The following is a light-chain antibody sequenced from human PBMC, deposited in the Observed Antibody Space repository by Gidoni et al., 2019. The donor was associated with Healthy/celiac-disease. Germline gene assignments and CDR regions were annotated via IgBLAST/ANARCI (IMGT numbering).Light chain of an antibody. J-gene: IGKJ3*01. CDR3: QQRSNWKGLT. CDR2: DAS. CDR1: QSVSSY. Sequence: EIVLTQSPATLSLSPGERATLSCRASQSVSSYLAWYQQKPGLIYDASNRATGIPARFSGSGSGTDFTLTISSLEPEDFAVYYCQQRSNWKGLTFGPGTKVDIK. V-gene: IGKV3-11*01.